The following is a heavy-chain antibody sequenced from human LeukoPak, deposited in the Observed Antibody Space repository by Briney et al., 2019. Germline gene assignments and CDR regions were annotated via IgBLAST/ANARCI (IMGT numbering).Heavy chain of an antibody. V-gene: IGHV4-59*04. J-gene: IGHJ5*02. CDR1: GDTMSNYY. Sequence: SETLSLTCTVSGDTMSNYYWTWIRQPAGKGLEWIANMYNSGTTYYNSSLKSRVTISIDTSMNQVSLKLTAVTAADTAVYYCASVKEVDDGHLPTWGQGTLVTVSP. CDR2: MYNSGTT. D-gene: IGHD5/OR15-5a*01. CDR3: ASVKEVDDGHLPT.